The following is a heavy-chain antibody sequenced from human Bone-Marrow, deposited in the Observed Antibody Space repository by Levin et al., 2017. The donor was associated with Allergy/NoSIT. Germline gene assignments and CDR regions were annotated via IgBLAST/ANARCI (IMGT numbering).Heavy chain of an antibody. Sequence: RSGGSLRLSCAASGFIFSSYAMSWVRQAPGKGLEWVSAISGSGGRTYYADSVKGRFTISRDNSKNTLYLQMNSLRAEDTAVYYCAKEMISYCSSSGCYMPDYWGQGTLVTVSS. V-gene: IGHV3-23*01. CDR2: ISGSGGRT. CDR3: AKEMISYCSSSGCYMPDY. CDR1: GFIFSSYA. D-gene: IGHD2-2*02. J-gene: IGHJ4*02.